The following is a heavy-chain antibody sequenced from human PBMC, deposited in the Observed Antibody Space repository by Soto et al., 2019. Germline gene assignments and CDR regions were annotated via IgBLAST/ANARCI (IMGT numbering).Heavy chain of an antibody. CDR3: AKGSASRLTHYFDY. D-gene: IGHD3-16*01. J-gene: IGHJ4*02. CDR1: GFTCSSYV. CDR2: IDGPSSST. V-gene: IGHV3-23*01. Sequence: PGGSLRLSCAASGFTCSSYVMSWVRQAPGKGLDWVSAIDGPSSSTYYADSVKGRFSISRDNSKNMLYLQMNSLTAEDTATYYSAKGSASRLTHYFDYWGQGTLVTVSS.